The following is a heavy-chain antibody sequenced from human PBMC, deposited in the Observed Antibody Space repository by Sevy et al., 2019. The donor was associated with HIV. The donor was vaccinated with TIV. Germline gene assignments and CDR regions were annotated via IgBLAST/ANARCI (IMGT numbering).Heavy chain of an antibody. CDR2: IYSGGST. Sequence: GGSLRLSCAASGFTVSSNYMSWVRQAPGKGLEWVSVIYSGGSTYYADSVKGRFTISRDNSKNTLYLQMNSLRAEDTAVYYCARGWGGSSAAFDIWGQGTMVTVSS. CDR1: GFTVSSNY. D-gene: IGHD1-26*01. V-gene: IGHV3-53*01. J-gene: IGHJ3*02. CDR3: ARGWGGSSAAFDI.